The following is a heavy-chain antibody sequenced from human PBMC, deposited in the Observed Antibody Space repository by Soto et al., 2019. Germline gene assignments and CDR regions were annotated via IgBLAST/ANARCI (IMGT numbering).Heavy chain of an antibody. CDR1: AYSFTTYW. CDR3: ARRPGYTAATHYFDS. Sequence: EVQLVQSGAEVKKPGESLKISCKGSAYSFTTYWIAWLRQMPGKGLQYMGVIYPGDSDARYSPSFQGQVTISVDKSISTAYLQWSTLKASDTAMYYCARRPGYTAATHYFDSWGQGTLVAVSP. CDR2: IYPGDSDA. J-gene: IGHJ4*02. D-gene: IGHD5-12*01. V-gene: IGHV5-51*01.